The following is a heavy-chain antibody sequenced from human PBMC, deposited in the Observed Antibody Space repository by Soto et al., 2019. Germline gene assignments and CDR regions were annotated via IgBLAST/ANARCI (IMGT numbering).Heavy chain of an antibody. D-gene: IGHD3-22*01. J-gene: IGHJ4*02. Sequence: LSLTCTVSRGSISSGDYYWSWIRQPPGKGLEWIGYIYYSGSTYYNPSLKSRVTISVDTSKNQFSLKLSSVTASDTAVYYCARTHYDDSSGYYLPAYFDYWGQGTLVTVSS. CDR1: RGSISSGDYY. CDR3: ARTHYDDSSGYYLPAYFDY. CDR2: IYYSGST. V-gene: IGHV4-30-4*01.